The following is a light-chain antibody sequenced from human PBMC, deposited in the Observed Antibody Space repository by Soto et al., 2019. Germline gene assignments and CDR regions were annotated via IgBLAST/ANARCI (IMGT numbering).Light chain of an antibody. CDR3: QQYYSIPPT. CDR2: WAS. J-gene: IGKJ4*01. CDR1: QSLLYNSNNKNY. Sequence: DIVMTQSPDSLAVSLGERATINCKSSQSLLYNSNNKNYLTWYQHKPGQPPKLLIYWASTRKSGVPDRFSGSGSGTDFTLTISSLQAEDVAVYYCQQYYSIPPTFGGGTKVDIK. V-gene: IGKV4-1*01.